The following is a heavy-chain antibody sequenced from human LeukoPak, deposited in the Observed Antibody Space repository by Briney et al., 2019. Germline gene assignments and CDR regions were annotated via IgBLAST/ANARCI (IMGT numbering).Heavy chain of an antibody. V-gene: IGHV5-51*01. Sequence: GESLKISRKGSGYTFTSYWIGWVRQMPGKGLESMGFIYPGDSDTRYSPSFEGQVTISADKSISTAYLQWNSLKASDTAMYYCARHKAGNGWDLDYWGQGTLVTVSS. D-gene: IGHD6-19*01. J-gene: IGHJ4*02. CDR1: GYTFTSYW. CDR2: IYPGDSDT. CDR3: ARHKAGNGWDLDY.